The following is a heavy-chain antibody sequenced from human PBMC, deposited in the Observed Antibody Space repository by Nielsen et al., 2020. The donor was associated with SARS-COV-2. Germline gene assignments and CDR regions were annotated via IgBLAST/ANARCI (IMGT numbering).Heavy chain of an antibody. V-gene: IGHV3-66*02. CDR1: GFTFSDYY. D-gene: IGHD3-22*01. CDR2: IYSCGST. CDR3: ANFDGSGYNAFDI. J-gene: IGHJ3*02. Sequence: GESLKISCAASGFTFSDYYMSWIRQAPGKGLEWVSVIYSCGSTYYADSVKGRFTISRDNSKNTLYLQMNSLRAEDTAVYYCANFDGSGYNAFDIWGQGTMVTVSS.